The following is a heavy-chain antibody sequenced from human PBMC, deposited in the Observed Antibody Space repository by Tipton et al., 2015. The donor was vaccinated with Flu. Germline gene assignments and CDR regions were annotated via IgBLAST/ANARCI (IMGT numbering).Heavy chain of an antibody. Sequence: TLSLTCAVSGDSISSDYHWGWIRQFPGKGLEWIGTVSRSGSTVYNPSLTSRVTISIDRSKNQFSLNLKSVTAADMAVYYCARHQSSSLLPFDYWDQGTLVTVSS. J-gene: IGHJ4*02. D-gene: IGHD6-6*01. CDR2: VSRSGST. CDR1: GDSISSDYH. CDR3: ARHQSSSLLPFDY. V-gene: IGHV4-38-2*01.